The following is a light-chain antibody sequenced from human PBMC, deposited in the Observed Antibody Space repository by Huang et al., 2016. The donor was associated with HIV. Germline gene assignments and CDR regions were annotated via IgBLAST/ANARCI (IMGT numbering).Light chain of an antibody. CDR1: QGIGNS. Sequence: DIQMTQSPSSLSASVGDRVTITGRASQGIGNSLAWYQQKPEKAPRLLLYGTSTLDSGVPSRFSGSGSGTHYTLTINTLQPEDIASYYCQQYHSLPWTFGQGTKVEIK. CDR2: GTS. J-gene: IGKJ1*01. V-gene: IGKV1-NL1*01. CDR3: QQYHSLPWT.